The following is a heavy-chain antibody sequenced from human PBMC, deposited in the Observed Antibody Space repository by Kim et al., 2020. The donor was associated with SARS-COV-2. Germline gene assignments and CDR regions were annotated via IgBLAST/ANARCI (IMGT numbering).Heavy chain of an antibody. CDR3: ARVLAGMRFFDY. CDR2: ISSSSSYI. Sequence: GGSLRLSCAASGFTFRSYSMNWVRQAPGKGLEWVSSISSSSSYIYYANSVKGRFTISRDNAKNSLYLQMNSLRAEDTAVYYCARVLAGMRFFDYWGQGTLVTVSS. V-gene: IGHV3-21*01. J-gene: IGHJ4*02. CDR1: GFTFRSYS. D-gene: IGHD3-3*01.